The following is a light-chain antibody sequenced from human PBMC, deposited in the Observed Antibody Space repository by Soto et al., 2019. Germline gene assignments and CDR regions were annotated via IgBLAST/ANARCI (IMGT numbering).Light chain of an antibody. CDR3: QQYGSPTWT. J-gene: IGKJ1*01. V-gene: IGKV3-20*01. CDR2: GAS. Sequence: EIVLTRSPGTLSLSPGERATLSCRASQSVSSSYLAWYQQKPGQAPRLLIYGASSRATGIPDRFSGSGSGTDFTLTISRLEPEDFAVYYCQQYGSPTWTFGQGTKVDIK. CDR1: QSVSSSY.